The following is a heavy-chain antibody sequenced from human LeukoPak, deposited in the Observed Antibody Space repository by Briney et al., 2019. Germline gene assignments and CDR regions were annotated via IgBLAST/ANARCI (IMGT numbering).Heavy chain of an antibody. D-gene: IGHD5-24*01. CDR3: ANFKGKDGIKDHFDY. Sequence: ASVKVSCKASGYTFTGYYMHWVRQAPGQGLEWMGWINPNSGGTNYAQKFQGWDTMTRDTSISTAYMELSRLRSDDTAVYYCANFKGKDGIKDHFDYWGQGTLVTVSS. V-gene: IGHV1-2*04. CDR2: INPNSGGT. J-gene: IGHJ4*02. CDR1: GYTFTGYY.